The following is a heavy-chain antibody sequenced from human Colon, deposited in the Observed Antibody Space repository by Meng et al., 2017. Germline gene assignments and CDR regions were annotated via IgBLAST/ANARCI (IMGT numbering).Heavy chain of an antibody. D-gene: IGHD3-16*01. J-gene: IGHJ4*02. V-gene: IGHV3-74*01. CDR1: GFTFSRFW. CDR3: GRDSFGPEDD. CDR2: INPGGTTT. Sequence: GGSLRLSCAGSGFTFSRFWMHWVRHAPGKGLVWVSRINPGGTTTNYADSVKSRFTISRDNSKNTLYLQMNSLRAEDTAVYYCGRDSFGPEDDWGQGTLVTVSS.